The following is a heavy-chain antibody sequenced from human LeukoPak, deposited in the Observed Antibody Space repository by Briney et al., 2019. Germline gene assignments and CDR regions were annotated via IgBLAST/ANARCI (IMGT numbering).Heavy chain of an antibody. J-gene: IGHJ4*02. CDR3: VKDKYPVVVAATLDY. CDR1: GFTFSNYA. V-gene: IGHV3-64D*09. Sequence: PGGSLRLSCSASGFTFSNYAMHWVRQAPGKGLEYALDISSNGGITYYADSVKGRFTVSRDNSKNMLYLQMNSLRAEDTAVYYCVKDKYPVVVAATLDYWGQGILVTVSS. D-gene: IGHD2-15*01. CDR2: ISSNGGIT.